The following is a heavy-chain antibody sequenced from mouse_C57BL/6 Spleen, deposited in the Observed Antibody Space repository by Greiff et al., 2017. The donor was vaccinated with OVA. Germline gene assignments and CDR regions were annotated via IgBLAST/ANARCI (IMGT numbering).Heavy chain of an antibody. V-gene: IGHV1-18*01. CDR1: LYTFTDYN. CDR2: INPNNGGT. Sequence: EVQLHKAGPERVKSGASVNLHSPSSLYTFTDYNMDWVKQSHGKSLEWIGDINPNNGGTIYNQKFKGKATLTVDKSSSTAYMELRSLTSEDTAVYYCARGGPTSEPPYDALLRGDYWGQGTSVTVSS. J-gene: IGHJ4*01. CDR3: ARGGPTSEPPYDALLRGDY. D-gene: IGHD1-1*01.